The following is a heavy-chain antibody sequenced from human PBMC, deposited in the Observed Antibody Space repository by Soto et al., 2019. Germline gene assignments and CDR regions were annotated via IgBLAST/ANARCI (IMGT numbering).Heavy chain of an antibody. CDR3: ARSYCGGDCYPTYDAFDI. D-gene: IGHD2-21*02. V-gene: IGHV4-39*07. CDR2: IYFNGNT. J-gene: IGHJ3*02. CDR1: GVSISDTSYY. Sequence: SETLSLTCNVSGVSISDTSYYWGWIRQPPGKGLEWIGTIYFNGNTFYNPSLKSRLTISVDTSKNQISLRLTSVTAADTAVYYCARSYCGGDCYPTYDAFDIWGQGTMVTVSS.